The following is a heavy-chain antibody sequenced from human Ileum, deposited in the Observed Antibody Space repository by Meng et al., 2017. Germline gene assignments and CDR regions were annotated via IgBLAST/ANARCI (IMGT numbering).Heavy chain of an antibody. CDR3: ARDKPHNWFDP. J-gene: IGHJ5*02. Sequence: EGPVWESGGGLVQPGGSLRLSCAASGFTFSSYWMHWVRQAPGKGLVWVARINTDGSDTRYADSVKGRFTISRDNAQNMVYLQMNSLRAEDTAVYYCARDKPHNWFDPWGQGTLVTVSS. CDR2: INTDGSDT. V-gene: IGHV3-74*01. CDR1: GFTFSSYW.